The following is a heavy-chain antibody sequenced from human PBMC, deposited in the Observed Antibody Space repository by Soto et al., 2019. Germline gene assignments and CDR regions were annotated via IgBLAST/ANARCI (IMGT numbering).Heavy chain of an antibody. CDR1: GGTFSSYA. Sequence: QVQLVQSGAEVKKPGSSVRVSCKASGGTFSSYAISWVRHAPGQGLEWMGGFIPIFGTENYAQKFQGRVTITADESTSTAYMELSSLRSEDTAVYYFARDRIAGSKYYYGMDVWGQGTTVTVAS. V-gene: IGHV1-69*01. CDR2: FIPIFGTE. CDR3: ARDRIAGSKYYYGMDV. J-gene: IGHJ6*02. D-gene: IGHD6-13*01.